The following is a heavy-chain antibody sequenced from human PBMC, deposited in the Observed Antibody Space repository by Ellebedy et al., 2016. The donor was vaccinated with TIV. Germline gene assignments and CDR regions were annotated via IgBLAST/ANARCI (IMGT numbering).Heavy chain of an antibody. J-gene: IGHJ6*02. V-gene: IGHV1-46*01. CDR2: INPSDGST. Sequence: ASVKVSXXASGYTFTRYYLHWVRQAPGQGLEWMGVINPSDGSTNYAQKFQGRVTMTTDTSTSTAYMELRSLRSDDTAVYYCARVLAADYYYGMDVWGQGTTVTVSS. CDR1: GYTFTRYY. CDR3: ARVLAADYYYGMDV.